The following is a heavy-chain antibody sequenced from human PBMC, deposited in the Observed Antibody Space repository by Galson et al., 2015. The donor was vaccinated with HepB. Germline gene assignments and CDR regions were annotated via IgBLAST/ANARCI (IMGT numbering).Heavy chain of an antibody. CDR3: ARIKYSGSWFGGWFDP. J-gene: IGHJ5*02. CDR2: INTNTGNP. D-gene: IGHD3-10*01. V-gene: IGHV7-4-1*02. Sequence: SCKASGYTFTSYAVNWVRQAPGQGLEWMGWINTNTGNPTYAQGFTGRLVFSLDTSDSTAYLQINSLKAEDTAVYYCARIKYSGSWFGGWFDPWGQGTLVTVSS. CDR1: GYTFTSYA.